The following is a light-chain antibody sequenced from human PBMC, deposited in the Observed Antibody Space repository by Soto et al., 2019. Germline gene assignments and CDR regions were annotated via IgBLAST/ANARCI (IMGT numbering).Light chain of an antibody. V-gene: IGKV3-15*01. CDR2: GAS. J-gene: IGKJ5*01. CDR3: QQAASFPIT. CDR1: QSVSSN. Sequence: EIVMTQSPATLSVSPGERATLSCRASQSVSSNLAWYQQKPGQAPRLLIYGASTRATGIPARFSGTGSGTEFTLTINNLQPEDFATYYCQQAASFPITFGQGTRLEIK.